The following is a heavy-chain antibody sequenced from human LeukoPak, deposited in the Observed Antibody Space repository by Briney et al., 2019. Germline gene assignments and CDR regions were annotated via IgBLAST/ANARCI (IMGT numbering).Heavy chain of an antibody. CDR2: ISDSGGST. CDR3: AKSLSGGGYYFEY. V-gene: IGHV3-23*01. J-gene: IGHJ4*02. D-gene: IGHD3-10*01. CDR1: GFTFSNYA. Sequence: PVGSLRLSCAASGFTFSNYAMPWVRQAPGKGLKWVSGISDSGGSTYYADSVKGRFIISRDNSKNTLYLQMNSLRAEDTAVYYCAKSLSGGGYYFEYWGQGTLVTVSS.